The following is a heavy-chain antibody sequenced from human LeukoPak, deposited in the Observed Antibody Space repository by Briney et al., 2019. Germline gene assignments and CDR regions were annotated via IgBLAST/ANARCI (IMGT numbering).Heavy chain of an antibody. V-gene: IGHV3-23*01. CDR3: AKDRYCSTTNCPYDY. J-gene: IGHJ4*02. Sequence: GGSLRLSCAASGFTSSDYTMNWVRQAPGKGLEWVSGISVSDDSTYYADSVKGRFTMSRDNSNNMLYLQMNSLRAEDTAVYYCAKDRYCSTTNCPYDYWGQGTLVTVSS. D-gene: IGHD2-2*01. CDR2: ISVSDDST. CDR1: GFTSSDYT.